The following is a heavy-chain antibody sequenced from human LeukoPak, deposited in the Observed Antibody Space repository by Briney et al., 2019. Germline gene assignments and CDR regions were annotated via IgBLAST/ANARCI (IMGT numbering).Heavy chain of an antibody. V-gene: IGHV4-4*07. CDR1: GGSISSYY. Sequence: SEPVSLTCTVSGGSISSYYWSWIRQPAGKGLEWIGRIYTSGSTNYNPSLKSRVTMSVDTSKNQFSLKLSSVTAADTAVYYCARDRLGRRYDMDVWGQGTTVTVSS. D-gene: IGHD3-9*01. CDR3: ARDRLGRRYDMDV. CDR2: IYTSGST. J-gene: IGHJ6*02.